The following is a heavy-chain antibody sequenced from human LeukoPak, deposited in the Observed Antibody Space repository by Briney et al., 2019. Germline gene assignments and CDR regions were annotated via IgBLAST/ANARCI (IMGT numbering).Heavy chain of an antibody. CDR1: GVSVSSTNYY. V-gene: IGHV4-61*02. CDR2: IYTTGSP. Sequence: SETLSLTCTVSGVSVSSTNYYWTWIRQPAGKGLEWIGRIYTTGSPSYSPSLKGRATISVDTSTNQFSLKLTSVSAADTAVYYCARDRGITTARGVPSWFDPWGQGILVTVSS. J-gene: IGHJ5*02. D-gene: IGHD3-10*01. CDR3: ARDRGITTARGVPSWFDP.